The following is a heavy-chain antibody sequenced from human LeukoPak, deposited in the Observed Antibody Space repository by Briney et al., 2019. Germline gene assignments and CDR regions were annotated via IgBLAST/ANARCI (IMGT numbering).Heavy chain of an antibody. Sequence: PSQTLSLTCTVSGGSISSDNYYWSWIRQPAGKGLEWIGHIYTSGSTNYNPSLKSRVTISIDTSKSQFSLKLSSVTAADTAVYYCARDAGDYYASGGYYTNWFDPWGQGTLVTVSS. J-gene: IGHJ5*02. D-gene: IGHD3-10*01. V-gene: IGHV4-61*09. CDR3: ARDAGDYYASGGYYTNWFDP. CDR2: IYTSGST. CDR1: GGSISSDNYY.